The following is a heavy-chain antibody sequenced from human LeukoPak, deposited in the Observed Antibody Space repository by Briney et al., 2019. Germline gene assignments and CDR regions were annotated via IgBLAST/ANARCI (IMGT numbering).Heavy chain of an antibody. J-gene: IGHJ4*02. V-gene: IGHV1-2*02. Sequence: ASLKVSCKASGYTFTGYYMHWVRQAPGQGLEWMGWINPNSGDTKTAQKFQDRVTMTRETSLSTVYMQLSRLRSDDAAVCYCARGWSYYYDSNGYLDYWGQGALVTVSS. CDR1: GYTFTGYY. CDR3: ARGWSYYYDSNGYLDY. CDR2: INPNSGDT. D-gene: IGHD3-22*01.